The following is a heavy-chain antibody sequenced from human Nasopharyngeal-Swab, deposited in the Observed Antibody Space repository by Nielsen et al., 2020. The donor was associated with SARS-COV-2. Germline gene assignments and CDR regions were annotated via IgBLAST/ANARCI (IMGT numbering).Heavy chain of an antibody. Sequence: GESLKISCAASGFTFSSYGVHWVRQAPGKRLEWVAVIWYDGSNKYYADSVKGRFTISRDNSKNTLYLQMNSLRAEDTAVYYCARGSIDFWSGYHSPFDYWGQGTLVIVSS. J-gene: IGHJ4*02. D-gene: IGHD3-3*01. CDR3: ARGSIDFWSGYHSPFDY. CDR1: GFTFSSYG. CDR2: IWYDGSNK. V-gene: IGHV3-33*01.